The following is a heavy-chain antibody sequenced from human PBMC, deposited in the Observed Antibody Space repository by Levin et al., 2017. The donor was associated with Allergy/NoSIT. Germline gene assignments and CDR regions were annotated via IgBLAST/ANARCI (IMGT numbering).Heavy chain of an antibody. Sequence: SQTLSLTCTVSGGSISSSSYYWGWIRQPPGKGLEWIGSIYYSGSTYYNPSLKSRVTISVDTSKNQFSLKLSSVTAADTAVYYCARLGPMVRGVNDAFDSWGQGTMVTVSS. J-gene: IGHJ3*02. D-gene: IGHD3-10*01. CDR1: GGSISSSSYY. CDR2: IYYSGST. CDR3: ARLGPMVRGVNDAFDS. V-gene: IGHV4-39*01.